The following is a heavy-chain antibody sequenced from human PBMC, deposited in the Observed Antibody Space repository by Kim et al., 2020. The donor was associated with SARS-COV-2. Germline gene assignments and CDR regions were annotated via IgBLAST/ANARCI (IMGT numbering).Heavy chain of an antibody. CDR3: MKGGWGWIWDH. CDR2: IDGSDGRT. CDR1: GFTFTGYA. D-gene: IGHD2-2*03. Sequence: GGSLRLSCTTSGFTFTGYAMSWVRQAPGKGLEWVASIDGSDGRTYYEDSVKGRFTISRDNSKMTLYLQMKSLRHDDAAVYYCMKGGWGWIWDHWGQGTRVTVSS. V-gene: IGHV3-23*01. J-gene: IGHJ4*02.